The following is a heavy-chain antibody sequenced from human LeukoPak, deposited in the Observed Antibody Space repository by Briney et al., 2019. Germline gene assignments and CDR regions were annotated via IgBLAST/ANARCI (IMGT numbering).Heavy chain of an antibody. CDR3: ARGSIAAAGTFDY. J-gene: IGHJ4*02. CDR2: INHSGST. CDR1: GGSFSGYY. V-gene: IGHV4-34*01. D-gene: IGHD6-13*01. Sequence: PSETLSLTCAVYGGSFSGYYWSWIRQPPGKGLEWIGEINHSGSTNYNPSLKSRVTISVDKSKNQFSLKLSSVTAADTAVYYCARGSIAAAGTFDYWGQGTLVTVSS.